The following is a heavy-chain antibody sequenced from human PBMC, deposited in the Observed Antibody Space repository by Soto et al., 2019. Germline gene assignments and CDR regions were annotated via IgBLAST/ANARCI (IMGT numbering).Heavy chain of an antibody. CDR3: ARGVGYCSGGSCCSGIFWFDP. V-gene: IGHV4-59*01. J-gene: IGHJ5*02. Sequence: PSETLSLTCTVSGGSISSYYWSWIRQPPGKGLEWIGYIYYSGSTNYNPSLKSRVTISVDTSKNQFSLKLSSVTAADTAVYYCARGVGYCSGGSCCSGIFWFDPWGQGSLVTVSS. CDR2: IYYSGST. D-gene: IGHD2-15*01. CDR1: GGSISSYY.